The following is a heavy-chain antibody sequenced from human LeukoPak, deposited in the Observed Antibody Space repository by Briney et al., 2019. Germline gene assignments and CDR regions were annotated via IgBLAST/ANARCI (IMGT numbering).Heavy chain of an antibody. J-gene: IGHJ4*02. V-gene: IGHV3-48*01. Sequence: GGSLRLSRTGSGGAFSSSSFNWVRQTPGKGLEWISYVSSSSRTKYYAASIKGRFTISRNNANNSLFLQMNDLSADDTALYYCASQSSSSSTRAPDFWGLGTLVTVSS. CDR1: GGAFSSSS. CDR3: ASQSSSSSTRAPDF. D-gene: IGHD6-6*01. CDR2: VSSSSRTK.